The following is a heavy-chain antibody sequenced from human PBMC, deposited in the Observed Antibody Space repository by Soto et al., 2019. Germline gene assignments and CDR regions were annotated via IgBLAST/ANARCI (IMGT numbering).Heavy chain of an antibody. V-gene: IGHV3-21*01. CDR1: GFTFSSYS. D-gene: IGHD6-25*01. Sequence: EVQLVESGGGLVKPGGSLRLSCAASGFTFSSYSMNCVRQAPGEGLEWVSSISSSSSYIYYADSVKGRFTISRDNAKNSLYLQMNSLRAEDTAVYYCARMGSQRYYYYGMDVRGQGTTVTVSS. CDR3: ARMGSQRYYYYGMDV. J-gene: IGHJ6*02. CDR2: ISSSSSYI.